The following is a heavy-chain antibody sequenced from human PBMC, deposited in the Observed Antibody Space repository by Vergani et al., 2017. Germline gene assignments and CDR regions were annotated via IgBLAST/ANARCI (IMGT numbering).Heavy chain of an antibody. CDR3: ARGGSTITAFRKKWFDP. CDR1: GGSINSHNYY. V-gene: IGHV4-61*02. Sequence: QVQLQESGPGLVKPSQTLSLTCTVSGGSINSHNYYWSWIRQPAGKGLEWIGRIHTSGSTNYNPSLKSRVTMSEDTSKNQFSLNLTSVTAADTAVYFCARGGSTITAFRKKWFDPWGQGTLVIVSS. CDR2: IHTSGST. J-gene: IGHJ5*02. D-gene: IGHD1-14*01.